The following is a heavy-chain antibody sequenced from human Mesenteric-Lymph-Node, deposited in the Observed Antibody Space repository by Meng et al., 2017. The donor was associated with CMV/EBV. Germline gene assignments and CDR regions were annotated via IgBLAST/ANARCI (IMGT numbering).Heavy chain of an antibody. J-gene: IGHJ4*02. Sequence: SETLSLTCTVSGHSINSGYYWGWIRQPPGKGLEWIGSLYHTGSTYYNPSLKSRVTISVDTSKNHFSLKMTSVTAADTAVYYCARGGAATINPFDHWGQGTLVTVSS. CDR2: LYHTGST. CDR3: ARGGAATINPFDH. CDR1: GHSINSGYY. D-gene: IGHD5-12*01. V-gene: IGHV4-38-2*02.